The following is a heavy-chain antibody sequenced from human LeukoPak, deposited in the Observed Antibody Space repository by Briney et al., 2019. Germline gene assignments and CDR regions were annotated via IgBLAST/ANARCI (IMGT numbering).Heavy chain of an antibody. CDR2: IIPIFGTA. CDR3: ARVVAAAAALEVGMDV. CDR1: GGTFISYV. D-gene: IGHD6-13*01. Sequence: SVKVSCKASGGTFISYVISWVRQAPGQGVEWMGGIIPIFGTANYAQKFQGRVTITADKSTSTAYMELSSLRSEDTAVYYCARVVAAAAALEVGMDVWGKGTTVTVSS. J-gene: IGHJ6*04. V-gene: IGHV1-69*06.